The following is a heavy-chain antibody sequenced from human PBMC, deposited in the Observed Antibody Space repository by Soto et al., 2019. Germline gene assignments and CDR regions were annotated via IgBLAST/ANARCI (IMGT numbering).Heavy chain of an antibody. CDR1: GFTFSSYE. CDR3: ARDPAIYSGKFDYGLDV. Sequence: EVQLVESGGGLVQAGGSLRLFCAVSGFTFSSYETNWVRQAPGKGQEWVSYIGTSGKTIYYADSVRGRFTISRDNAKNSLYLQMNSLRAEDTAVYFCARDPAIYSGKFDYGLDVWGRGTTVTVSS. D-gene: IGHD4-4*01. V-gene: IGHV3-48*03. J-gene: IGHJ6*02. CDR2: IGTSGKTI.